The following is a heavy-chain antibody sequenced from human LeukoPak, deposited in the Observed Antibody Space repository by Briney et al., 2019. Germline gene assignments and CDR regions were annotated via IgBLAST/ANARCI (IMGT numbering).Heavy chain of an antibody. V-gene: IGHV1-2*02. CDR2: INPNSGGT. J-gene: IGHJ4*02. D-gene: IGHD4-11*01. CDR3: ARVSLTTMNLDY. CDR1: GYTFTGYY. Sequence: ASVKVSCKASGYTFTGYYMYWVRQAPGQGLEWVGWINPNSGGTNYAQKFQGRATMTRDTSISTAYMELSRLRSDDTAVYYCARVSLTTMNLDYWGQGTLVTVSS.